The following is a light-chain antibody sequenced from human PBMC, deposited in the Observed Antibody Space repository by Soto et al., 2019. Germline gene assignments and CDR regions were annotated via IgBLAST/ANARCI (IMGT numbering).Light chain of an antibody. Sequence: DIQMTQSPSNLSASVGDSVTITCRASQTISNWLDWYQQKPGNVPKLLIYDASSVQTGVPSRFSGSGSGTEFSLCISSLQPDDFETYYRQQYNNYPSTFDQGTKLEAK. CDR3: QQYNNYPST. V-gene: IGKV1-5*01. CDR2: DAS. CDR1: QTISNW. J-gene: IGKJ2*01.